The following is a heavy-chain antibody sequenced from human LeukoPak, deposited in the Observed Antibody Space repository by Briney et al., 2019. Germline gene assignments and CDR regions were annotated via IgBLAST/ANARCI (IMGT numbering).Heavy chain of an antibody. D-gene: IGHD2-15*01. J-gene: IGHJ4*02. V-gene: IGHV1-8*01. CDR3: ARAEGYCSGGSCYDY. CDR2: MNPNSGST. Sequence: ASVKVSCKASGYTFTNYDFNWMRQATGQGLEWMGWMNPNSGSTGHAQKFQGRVTMTRDTSISTAYMELSSLRSEDTAVYYCARAEGYCSGGSCYDYWGQGTLVTVPS. CDR1: GYTFTNYD.